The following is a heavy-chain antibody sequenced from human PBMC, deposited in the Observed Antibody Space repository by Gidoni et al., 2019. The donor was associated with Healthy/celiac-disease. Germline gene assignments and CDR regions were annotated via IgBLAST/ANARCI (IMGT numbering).Heavy chain of an antibody. J-gene: IGHJ6*02. CDR3: ARGIAAAGTKGYYGMDV. Sequence: QVQLVQSGAEVKKPGSSVKVSCKASGGTFSSYAISWVRQAPGQGLEWMGGIIPIFGTANYAQKFQGRVTMTADESTSTAYMELSGLRSEDTAVYYCARGIAAAGTKGYYGMDVWGQGTTVTVSS. CDR1: GGTFSSYA. V-gene: IGHV1-69*01. D-gene: IGHD6-13*01. CDR2: IIPIFGTA.